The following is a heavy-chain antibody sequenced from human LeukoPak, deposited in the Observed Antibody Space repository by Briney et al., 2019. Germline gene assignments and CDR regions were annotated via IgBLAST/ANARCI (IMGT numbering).Heavy chain of an antibody. CDR1: GYTFTGYY. V-gene: IGHV1-2*06. J-gene: IGHJ5*02. D-gene: IGHD2-2*01. CDR3: AREGYQLLLQSSWFDP. Sequence: ASVKVSCKASGYTFTGYYMHWVRQAPGQGLEWMGRINPNSGGTNYAQKFQGRVTMTRDTSISTAYMELSRLRSEDTAVYYCAREGYQLLLQSSWFDPWGQGTLVTVSS. CDR2: INPNSGGT.